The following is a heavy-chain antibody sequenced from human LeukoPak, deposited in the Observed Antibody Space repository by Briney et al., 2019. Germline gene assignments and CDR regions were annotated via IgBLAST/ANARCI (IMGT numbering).Heavy chain of an antibody. Sequence: SETLSLTCTVSGGSISSYYWSWIRQPPGRGLEWIAYISDIGSINYNPSLKSRVTISLDTSKNQFSLKLSSVTAADTAVYYCAGHHPRNTVDFWGQGTLVTVSS. CDR1: GGSISSYY. CDR2: ISDIGSI. J-gene: IGHJ4*02. V-gene: IGHV4-59*08. D-gene: IGHD2/OR15-2a*01. CDR3: AGHHPRNTVDF.